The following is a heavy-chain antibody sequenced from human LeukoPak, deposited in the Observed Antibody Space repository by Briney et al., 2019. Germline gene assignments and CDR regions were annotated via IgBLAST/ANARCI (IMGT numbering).Heavy chain of an antibody. CDR1: GGSFSGYY. V-gene: IGHV4-34*01. Sequence: SETLSLTCAVYGGSFSGYYWSWIRQPPGKGLEGIGEINHSGSTNYNPSLTSRVTISVDTSKNQFSLKLSSVTAADTAVYYCARSMVRGVIIHFDYWGQGTLVTVSS. D-gene: IGHD3-10*01. CDR3: ARSMVRGVIIHFDY. CDR2: INHSGST. J-gene: IGHJ4*02.